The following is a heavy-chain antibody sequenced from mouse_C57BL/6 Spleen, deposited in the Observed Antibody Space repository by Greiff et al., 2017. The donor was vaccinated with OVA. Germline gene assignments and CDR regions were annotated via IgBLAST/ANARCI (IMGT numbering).Heavy chain of an antibody. J-gene: IGHJ3*01. CDR2: IHPNSGST. V-gene: IGHV1-64*01. D-gene: IGHD2-5*01. CDR3: AQGKYSNYDAWFAY. CDR1: GYTFTSYW. Sequence: VQLQQPGAELVKPGASVKLSCKASGYTFTSYWMHWVKQRPGQGLEWIGMIHPNSGSTNYNEKFKSKATLTVDKSSSTAYMQLSSLTSEDSAVYYCAQGKYSNYDAWFAYWGQGTLVTVSA.